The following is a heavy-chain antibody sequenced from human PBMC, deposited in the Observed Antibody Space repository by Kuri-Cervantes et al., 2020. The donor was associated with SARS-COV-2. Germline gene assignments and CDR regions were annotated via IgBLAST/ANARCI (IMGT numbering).Heavy chain of an antibody. Sequence: ETLSLTCAASGFTFDDYGMSWVRQAPGKGLEWVSGINWNGGSTGYADSVKGRFTISRDNAKNSLYLQMNSLRAEDTAVYYCARDFNPLDYWGQGTLVTVSS. CDR2: INWNGGST. V-gene: IGHV3-20*04. CDR3: ARDFNPLDY. J-gene: IGHJ4*02. CDR1: GFTFDDYG.